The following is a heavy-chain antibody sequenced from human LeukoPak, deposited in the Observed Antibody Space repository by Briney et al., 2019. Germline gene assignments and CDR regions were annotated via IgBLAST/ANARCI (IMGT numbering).Heavy chain of an antibody. D-gene: IGHD1-1*01. CDR1: GFTFSSYA. J-gene: IGHJ5*02. V-gene: IGHV3-53*01. Sequence: GGTLRLSCAASGFTFSSYAMSWVRQAPGKGLEWVSVIYSGGSTYYADSVKGRFTISRDNSKNTLYLQMNSLRAEDTAVYYCARAWNDDWFDPWGQGTLVTVSS. CDR3: ARAWNDDWFDP. CDR2: IYSGGST.